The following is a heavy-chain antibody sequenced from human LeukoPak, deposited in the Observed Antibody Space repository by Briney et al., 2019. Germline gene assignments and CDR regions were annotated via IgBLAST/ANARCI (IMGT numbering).Heavy chain of an antibody. Sequence: SETLSLTCAVYGGSFSGYYWSWIRQPPGKGLEWIGEINHSGSTNYNPSLKSRVTISVDTSKNQFSLKLSSVTAADTAVHYCARGPLGYYYDSSGLSDAFDIWGQGTMVTVSS. D-gene: IGHD3-22*01. CDR1: GGSFSGYY. J-gene: IGHJ3*02. V-gene: IGHV4-34*01. CDR3: ARGPLGYYYDSSGLSDAFDI. CDR2: INHSGST.